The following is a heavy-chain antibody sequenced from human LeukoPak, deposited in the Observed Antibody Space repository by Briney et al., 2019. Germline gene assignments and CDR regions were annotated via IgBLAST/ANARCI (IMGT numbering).Heavy chain of an antibody. D-gene: IGHD1-1*01. CDR2: IYYSGST. Sequence: SETPSLTCTVSGGSISSSSYYWGWIRQPPGKGLEWIGSIYYSGSTYYNPSLKSRVTISVDTSKNQFSLKLSSVTAADTAVYYCANNYYFDYWGQGTLVTVSS. CDR3: ANNYYFDY. V-gene: IGHV4-39*05. J-gene: IGHJ4*02. CDR1: GGSISSSSYY.